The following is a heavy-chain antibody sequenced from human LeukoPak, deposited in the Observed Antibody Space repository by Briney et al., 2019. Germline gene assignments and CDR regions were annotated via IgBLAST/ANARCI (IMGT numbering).Heavy chain of an antibody. D-gene: IGHD6-19*01. V-gene: IGHV3-23*01. CDR2: ISGSGGST. CDR3: AREGYTSGWFRL. J-gene: IGHJ4*02. Sequence: PGGSLRLSCAASGFTFSSYAMSWVRQAPGKGLEWVSAISGSGGSTYYADSVKGRFTFSRDNSKNTLYLQMNSLRAEDTAVYFCAREGYTSGWFRLWGQGTLVTVSS. CDR1: GFTFSSYA.